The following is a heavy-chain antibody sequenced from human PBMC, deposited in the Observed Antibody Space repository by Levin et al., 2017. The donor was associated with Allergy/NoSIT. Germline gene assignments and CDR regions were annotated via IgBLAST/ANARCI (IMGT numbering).Heavy chain of an antibody. CDR1: GYAFTGYY. D-gene: IGHD6-13*01. CDR3: AREALYSRLSGDYAFDI. Sequence: ASVKVSCKASGYAFTGYYIHWVRQAPGQGLEWMGWINPKNAGTNYAQKFQGRVTMTRDTSISTDYMELSRLTSDDTAVYYCAREALYSRLSGDYAFDIWGQGTMVSVSS. J-gene: IGHJ3*02. V-gene: IGHV1-2*02. CDR2: INPKNAGT.